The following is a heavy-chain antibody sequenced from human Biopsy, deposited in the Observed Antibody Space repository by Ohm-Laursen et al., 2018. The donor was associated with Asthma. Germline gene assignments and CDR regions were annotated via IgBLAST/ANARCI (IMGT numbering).Heavy chain of an antibody. V-gene: IGHV4-30-2*06. CDR3: ARGWDCGGDCYSLDS. D-gene: IGHD2-21*02. CDR1: GVSIDSGDYS. CDR2: IYRNGDT. Sequence: TLSLTCAVSGVSIDSGDYSWTWIRQSPGVGLERIGYIYRNGDTYYNPTLKNRVTISIDRSKNQFSLRLRSVTAADTAVYYCARGWDCGGDCYSLDSWGQGTLVTVSS. J-gene: IGHJ4*02.